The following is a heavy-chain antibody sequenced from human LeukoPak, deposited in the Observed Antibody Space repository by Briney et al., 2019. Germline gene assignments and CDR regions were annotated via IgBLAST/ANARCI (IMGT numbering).Heavy chain of an antibody. V-gene: IGHV3-30*02. CDR1: GFAFSSYG. CDR3: ANRNPMVREGPCFDN. D-gene: IGHD3-10*01. Sequence: GGSLRLSCAASGFAFSSYGMHWVRQAPGKGLEWVAYIHYDSTTEDYADSVKGRFTVSRDNSKNTLYLQMNSLRPEDTAIYYCANRNPMVREGPCFDNWGQGLLVTVSS. CDR2: IHYDSTTE. J-gene: IGHJ4*02.